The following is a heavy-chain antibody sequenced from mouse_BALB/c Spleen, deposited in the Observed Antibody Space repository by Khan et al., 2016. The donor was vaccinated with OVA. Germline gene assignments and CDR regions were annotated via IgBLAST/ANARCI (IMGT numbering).Heavy chain of an antibody. CDR1: GFSLTTYG. Sequence: QVQLKQSGPGLVQPSQSLSITCTVSGFSLTTYGVHWVRQSPGKGLEWLGLIWSGGNTDYNAAFISSLSISKDNSKRQACFKMNSLQADYTAIYYSARNSYMYDFTYWGQGTLVTVSA. J-gene: IGHJ3*01. D-gene: IGHD2-14*01. CDR3: ARNSYMYDFTY. CDR2: IWSGGNT. V-gene: IGHV2-4-1*01.